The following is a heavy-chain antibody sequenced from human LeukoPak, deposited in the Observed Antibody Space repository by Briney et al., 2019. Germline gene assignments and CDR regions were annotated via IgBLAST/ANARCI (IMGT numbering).Heavy chain of an antibody. J-gene: IGHJ5*02. V-gene: IGHV3-64*01. CDR3: AREYSSSWHNWFDP. D-gene: IGHD6-13*01. CDR2: ISSNGGST. CDR1: GFTFSSYA. Sequence: GGSLRLSCAASGFTFSSYAMHWVRQAPGKGLEYVSAISSNGGSTYYANSVKGRFTISRDNSKNTLYLQMGSLRAEDMAVYYCAREYSSSWHNWFDPWGQGTLVTVSS.